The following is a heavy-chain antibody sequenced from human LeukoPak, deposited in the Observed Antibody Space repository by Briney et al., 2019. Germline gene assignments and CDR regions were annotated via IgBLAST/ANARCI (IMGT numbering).Heavy chain of an antibody. CDR1: GFTFSSYS. V-gene: IGHV3-21*01. J-gene: IGHJ3*02. D-gene: IGHD3-9*01. CDR3: ARVDYDILTGYYIYAFDI. CDR2: ISGSSSYI. Sequence: GGSPRLSCAASGFTFSSYSMNWVRQAPGKGLEWVSSISGSSSYIYYADSVKGRFTISRDNAKNSLYLQMNSLRAEDTAVYYCARVDYDILTGYYIYAFDIWGQGTMVTVSS.